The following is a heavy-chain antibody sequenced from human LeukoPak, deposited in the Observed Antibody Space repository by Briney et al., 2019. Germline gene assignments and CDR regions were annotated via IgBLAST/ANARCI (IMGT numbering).Heavy chain of an antibody. CDR2: IKQDGSEK. D-gene: IGHD3-9*01. V-gene: IGHV3-7*01. CDR1: GFTFSSYW. J-gene: IGHJ6*03. CDR3: ARYGTGCITIFCYYYMDV. Sequence: GGSLRLSCAASGFTFSSYWMSWVRQAPGKGLEWVANIKQDGSEKYYVDSVKGRFTISRDNAKNSLYLQMNSLRAEDTAVYYCARYGTGCITIFCYYYMDVWGKGTTVTVSS.